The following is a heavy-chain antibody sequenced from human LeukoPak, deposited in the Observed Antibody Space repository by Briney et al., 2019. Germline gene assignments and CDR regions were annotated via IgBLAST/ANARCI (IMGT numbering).Heavy chain of an antibody. CDR2: IYTSGST. V-gene: IGHV4-61*02. Sequence: PSETLSLTCTVSGGSISSGSYYWSWIRQPAGKGLEWIGRIYTSGSTNYNPSLKSRVTISVDTSKNQFSLKLSSVTAADTAVYYCAREERPTKGRYGSGSSLDYWGQGTLVTVSS. D-gene: IGHD3-10*01. J-gene: IGHJ4*02. CDR3: AREERPTKGRYGSGSSLDY. CDR1: GGSISSGSYY.